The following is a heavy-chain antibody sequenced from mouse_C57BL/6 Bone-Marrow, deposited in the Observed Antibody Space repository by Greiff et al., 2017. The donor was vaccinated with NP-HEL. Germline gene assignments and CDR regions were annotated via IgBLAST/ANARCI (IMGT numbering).Heavy chain of an antibody. J-gene: IGHJ3*01. CDR3: AREGYLAY. D-gene: IGHD3-1*01. Sequence: VQLKQPGAELVMPGASVKLSCKASGYTFTSYWMHWVKQRPGQGLEWIGEIDPSDSYTNYNQKFKGKSTLTVDKSSSTAYMQLSSLTSEDSAVYYCAREGYLAYWGQGTLVTVSA. CDR1: GYTFTSYW. V-gene: IGHV1-69*01. CDR2: IDPSDSYT.